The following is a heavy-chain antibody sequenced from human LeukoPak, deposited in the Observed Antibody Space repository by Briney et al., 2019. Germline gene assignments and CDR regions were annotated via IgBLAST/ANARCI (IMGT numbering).Heavy chain of an antibody. CDR1: GFSLSTTGVGVG. V-gene: IGHV2-5*01. CDR2: IYWNDEK. CDR3: AHRHEQQLALDY. Sequence: ESGPTLVNPTQTLTLTCTFSGFSLSTTGVGVGVGWIRQPPGKALECLALIYWNDEKHYSPSLRSRPTITKDTSKNQVVLTMTNMDPVDTATYYCAHRHEQQLALDYWGQGTLVTVSS. D-gene: IGHD6-13*01. J-gene: IGHJ4*02.